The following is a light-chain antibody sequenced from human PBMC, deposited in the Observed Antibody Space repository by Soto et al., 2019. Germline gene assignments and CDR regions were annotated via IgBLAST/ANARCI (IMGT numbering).Light chain of an antibody. Sequence: DIVMTQSPDSLAVSLGERATINCKSSQSVLYSSNNKNYLAWYQQKAGQPPKLLISWASTRESGVPDRFSGSGSETDFTLSISSLQAEDVAVYYCQQYYTASRAFCQGTKVEIK. CDR3: QQYYTASRA. J-gene: IGKJ1*01. CDR2: WAS. CDR1: QSVLYSSNNKNY. V-gene: IGKV4-1*01.